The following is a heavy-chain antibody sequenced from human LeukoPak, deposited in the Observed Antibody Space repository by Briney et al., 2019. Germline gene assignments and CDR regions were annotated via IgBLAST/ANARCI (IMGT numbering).Heavy chain of an antibody. CDR2: IYYSGST. Sequence: SETLSLTCTVSGGSISGYYWSWIRQPPGKGLEWIGYIYYSGSTNYNPSLKSRVTISLDTSKNQFSLKLSSVTPADTAVYYCATGLGYYFDYWGQGTLVTVSS. CDR3: ATGLGYYFDY. J-gene: IGHJ4*02. CDR1: GGSISGYY. V-gene: IGHV4-59*01. D-gene: IGHD3-16*01.